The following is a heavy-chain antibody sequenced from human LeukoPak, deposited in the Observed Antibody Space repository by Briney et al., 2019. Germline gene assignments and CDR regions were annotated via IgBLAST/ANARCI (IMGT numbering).Heavy chain of an antibody. CDR3: ARVEVSYGVYHYFDY. Sequence: WETLSLTCTVSGGSISSYYWSWIRQPPGKGLEWIGYIYYSGSTNYNPSLKSRVTISVDTSKNQFSLKLSSVTAADTAVYYCARVEVSYGVYHYFDYWGQGTLVTVSS. J-gene: IGHJ4*02. CDR1: GGSISSYY. CDR2: IYYSGST. V-gene: IGHV4-59*01. D-gene: IGHD5-18*01.